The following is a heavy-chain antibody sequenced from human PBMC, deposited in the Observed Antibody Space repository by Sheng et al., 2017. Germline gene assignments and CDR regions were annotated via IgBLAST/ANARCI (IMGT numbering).Heavy chain of an antibody. Sequence: EVQLVESGGGLVKPGGSLRLSCAASGFTFSSYAMSWVRQAPGKGLEWVSAISGSGGSTYYADSVKGRFSISRDNSKNTLYLQMNSLRADDTAVYYCAKLWSAAGGNWFDPGAREPWSPSPQ. CDR2: ISGSGGST. CDR3: AKLWSAAGGNWFDP. D-gene: IGHD6-13*01. J-gene: IGHJ5*02. CDR1: GFTFSSYA. V-gene: IGHV3-23*04.